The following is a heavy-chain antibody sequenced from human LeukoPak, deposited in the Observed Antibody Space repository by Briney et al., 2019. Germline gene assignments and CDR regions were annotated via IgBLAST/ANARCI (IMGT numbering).Heavy chain of an antibody. CDR2: IYYSGST. Sequence: SETLSLTCTVSGGSISSSSYYWGWIRQPPGNGLEWIGSIYYSGSTNYNPSLKSRVTISVDTSKNQFSLKLSSVTAADTAVYYCARGAARFNFDYWGQGTLVTVSS. J-gene: IGHJ4*02. CDR1: GGSISSSSYY. V-gene: IGHV4-39*07. CDR3: ARGAARFNFDY. D-gene: IGHD6-6*01.